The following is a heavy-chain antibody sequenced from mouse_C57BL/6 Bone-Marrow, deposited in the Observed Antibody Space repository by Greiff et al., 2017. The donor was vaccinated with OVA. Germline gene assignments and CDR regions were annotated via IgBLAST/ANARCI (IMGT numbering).Heavy chain of an antibody. CDR1: GFSLTSYG. V-gene: IGHV2-9*01. J-gene: IGHJ3*01. Sequence: VQLVESGPGLVAPSQCLSITCTVSGFSLTSYGVDWVRQPPGKGLEWLGGIWGGGSTNYNSALMSSMSISKDNSKSQVFLKMNNLHTDDTAMDYCYRRGPYYSNYWGQGTLVTVSA. CDR2: IWGGGST. CDR3: YRRGPYYSNY. D-gene: IGHD2-5*01.